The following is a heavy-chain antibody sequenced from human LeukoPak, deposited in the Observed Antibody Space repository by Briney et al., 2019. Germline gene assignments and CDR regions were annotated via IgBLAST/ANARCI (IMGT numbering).Heavy chain of an antibody. CDR3: AREGDYGDYGAFDY. J-gene: IGHJ4*02. V-gene: IGHV3-7*01. D-gene: IGHD4-17*01. CDR2: IKQDGSEK. CDR1: GFTFSNYW. Sequence: GGSLRLSCAASGFTFSNYWMSWVRQAPGKGLEWVANIKQDGSEKYYVDSVKGRFTISRDNAKNSLYLQMNSLRAEDTAVYYCAREGDYGDYGAFDYWGQGTLVTVSS.